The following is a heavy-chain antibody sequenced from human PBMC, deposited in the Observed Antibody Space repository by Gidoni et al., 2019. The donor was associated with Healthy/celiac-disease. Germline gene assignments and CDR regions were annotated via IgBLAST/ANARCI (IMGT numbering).Heavy chain of an antibody. J-gene: IGHJ6*02. V-gene: IGHV1-69*06. CDR2: IIPIFGTA. Sequence: QVQLVQSGAEVKKPGSSVKVSCKASGGTFSSYAISWVRQAPGQGLEWMGGIIPIFGTANYAQKFQGRVTITADKSTSTAYMELSSLRSEDTAVYYCASYYGGNSMNYYYGMDVWGQGTTVTVSS. CDR3: ASYYGGNSMNYYYGMDV. CDR1: GGTFSSYA. D-gene: IGHD2-21*02.